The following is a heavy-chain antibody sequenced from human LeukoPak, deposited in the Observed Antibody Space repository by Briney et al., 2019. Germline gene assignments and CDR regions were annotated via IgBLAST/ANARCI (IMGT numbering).Heavy chain of an antibody. J-gene: IGHJ3*02. D-gene: IGHD3-10*01. CDR1: GFTFSSYA. CDR3: AREGYYGSGSYGDAFDI. CDR2: ISYDGSNK. Sequence: GRSLRLSCVASGFTFSSYAMHWVRQAPGKGLEWVAVISYDGSNKYYADSVKGRFTISRDNSKNTLYLQMNSLRAEDTAVYYCAREGYYGSGSYGDAFDIWGQGTMVTVSS. V-gene: IGHV3-30*04.